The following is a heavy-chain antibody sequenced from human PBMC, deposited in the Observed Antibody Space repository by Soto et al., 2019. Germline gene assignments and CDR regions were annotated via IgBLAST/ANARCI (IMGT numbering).Heavy chain of an antibody. V-gene: IGHV1-3*01. J-gene: IGHJ4*01. CDR1: GYTFTRNA. Sequence: QVQLVQSGAEVKKPGASVILSCKASGYTFTRNAIHWVRHAPGQRLEGIGKIDAGNGDTKYSQKFQGRVTIARDTSXXXXXXXXXXXXXXXXXXXXXXXXXXXXSRFDYWGHGTLVTVSS. CDR2: IDAGNGDT. CDR3: XXXXXXXSRFDY.